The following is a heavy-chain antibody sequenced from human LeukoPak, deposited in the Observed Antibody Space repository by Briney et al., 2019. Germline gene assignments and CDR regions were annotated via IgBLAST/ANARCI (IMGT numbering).Heavy chain of an antibody. J-gene: IGHJ4*02. V-gene: IGHV1-2*02. CDR2: INPYSGGT. D-gene: IGHD2-2*01. CDR3: VRDRTKYCSTTSCPLDY. Sequence: ASVKVSCKASGYSFTGYYMHWVRQAPGQGLEWMGWINPYSGGTNYAQKFQGRVTMTRDTSISTAYMELSRLRSDDTAVYYCVRDRTKYCSTTSCPLDYWGQGTLVTVSS. CDR1: GYSFTGYY.